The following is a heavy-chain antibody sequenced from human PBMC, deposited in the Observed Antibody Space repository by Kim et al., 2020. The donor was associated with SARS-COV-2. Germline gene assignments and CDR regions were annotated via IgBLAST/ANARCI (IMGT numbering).Heavy chain of an antibody. Sequence: GGSLRLSCAASGFTFSSYGMHWVRQAPGKGLEWVAVISYDGSNKYYADSVKGRFTISRDNSKNTLYLQMNSLRAEDTAEYYCAKALRAAAGRLEGMDVWGQGTTVTVSS. J-gene: IGHJ6*02. D-gene: IGHD6-13*01. CDR1: GFTFSSYG. CDR2: ISYDGSNK. V-gene: IGHV3-30*18. CDR3: AKALRAAAGRLEGMDV.